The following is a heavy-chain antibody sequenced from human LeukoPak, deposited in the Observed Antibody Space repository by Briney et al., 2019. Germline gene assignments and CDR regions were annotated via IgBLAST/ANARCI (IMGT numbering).Heavy chain of an antibody. J-gene: IGHJ5*02. CDR2: INPNSGGT. CDR3: ARSLRFLERLSSNWFDH. Sequence: ASVKVSCKASGYTFTGYYMHWVRQAPGQGLEWMGWINPNSGGTNYAQKFQGRVTMTRDTSISTAYMELSRLRSDDTAVYYCARSLRFLERLSSNWFDHWGQGTLVTVSS. D-gene: IGHD3-3*01. CDR1: GYTFTGYY. V-gene: IGHV1-2*02.